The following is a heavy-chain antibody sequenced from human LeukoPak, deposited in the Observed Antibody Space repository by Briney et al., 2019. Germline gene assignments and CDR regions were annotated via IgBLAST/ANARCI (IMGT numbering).Heavy chain of an antibody. CDR3: ARGYNWGSPTRNFYYLDV. J-gene: IGHJ6*03. CDR2: IYTSGST. CDR1: GGSISSYY. D-gene: IGHD7-27*01. Sequence: SETLSLTCTGSGGSISSYYWSWIRQPAGKGLEWIGRIYTSGSTNYSPSLKSRVTMSVDTSKNQLSLKLRSVTAADTAVYYCARGYNWGSPTRNFYYLDVWGKGTTVTVSS. V-gene: IGHV4-4*07.